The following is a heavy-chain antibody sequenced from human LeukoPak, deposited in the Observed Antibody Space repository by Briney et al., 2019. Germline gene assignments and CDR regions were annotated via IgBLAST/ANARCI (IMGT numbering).Heavy chain of an antibody. CDR2: INHSGST. Sequence: SETLSLTCAVYGGSFSGYYWSWIRQPPGKGLEWIGEINHSGSTNYNPSLKSRVTISVDTSKNQFSLKLSSVTAADTAVYYCARVGVDGSGWYVGYWGQGTLVSVSS. J-gene: IGHJ4*02. D-gene: IGHD6-19*01. CDR1: GGSFSGYY. CDR3: ARVGVDGSGWYVGY. V-gene: IGHV4-34*01.